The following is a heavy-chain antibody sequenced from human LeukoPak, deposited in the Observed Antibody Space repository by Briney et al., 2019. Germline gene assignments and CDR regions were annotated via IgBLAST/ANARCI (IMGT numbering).Heavy chain of an antibody. CDR3: ARDYSSGWPNFDY. CDR2: ISTYNGNT. CDR1: GGTFNNYA. J-gene: IGHJ4*02. D-gene: IGHD6-19*01. Sequence: ASVKVSCKASGGTFNNYAINWVRQAPGQGLEWVGWISTYNGNTNYAQKLQGRVTMTTDTSTSTAYMELRSLRSDDTAVYYCARDYSSGWPNFDYWGQGTLVTVSS. V-gene: IGHV1-18*01.